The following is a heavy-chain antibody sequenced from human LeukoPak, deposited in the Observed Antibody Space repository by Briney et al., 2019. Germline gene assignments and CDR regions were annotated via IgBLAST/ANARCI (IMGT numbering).Heavy chain of an antibody. Sequence: GASLRLSCAASGFTFSSYGMHWVRQAPGKGLEWVAFIRYDGSNKYYADSVKGRFTISRDNSKNTLYLQMNSLRAEDTAVYYCAKGLLWFGELDLDAFDIWGQGTMVTVSS. CDR3: AKGLLWFGELDLDAFDI. CDR2: IRYDGSNK. CDR1: GFTFSSYG. D-gene: IGHD3-10*01. V-gene: IGHV3-30*02. J-gene: IGHJ3*02.